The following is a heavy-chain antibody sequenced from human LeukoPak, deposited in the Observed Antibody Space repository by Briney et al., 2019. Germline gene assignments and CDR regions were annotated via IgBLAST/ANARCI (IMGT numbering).Heavy chain of an antibody. V-gene: IGHV4-34*01. Sequence: SETLSLTCAVCGGSFSGYYWRWIRQPPGKGLEWIGEINHSGSTNYNPSLKSRVTISVDTSKNQFSLKLSSVTAADTAVYYCATPGYGDYGYAFDIWGQGTMVTVSS. CDR3: ATPGYGDYGYAFDI. J-gene: IGHJ3*02. D-gene: IGHD4-17*01. CDR2: INHSGST. CDR1: GGSFSGYY.